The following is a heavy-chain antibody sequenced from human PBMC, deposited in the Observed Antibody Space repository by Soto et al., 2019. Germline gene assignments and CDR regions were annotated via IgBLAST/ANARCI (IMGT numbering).Heavy chain of an antibody. Sequence: QVQLVQSGSEVKKPGASVRVTCKASGYTFRNYGISWVREAPGQGLEWMGWVSAYNRNSNYAQKFEDRVIMPADTATSTAYWELRGLRSDDTAIYYCARDRQWEPLLYWGQGTLVTVSS. CDR2: VSAYNRNS. CDR1: GYTFRNYG. CDR3: ARDRQWEPLLY. D-gene: IGHD1-26*01. V-gene: IGHV1-18*01. J-gene: IGHJ4*02.